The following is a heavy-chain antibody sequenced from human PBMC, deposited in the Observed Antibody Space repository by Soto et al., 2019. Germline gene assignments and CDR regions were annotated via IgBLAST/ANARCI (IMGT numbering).Heavy chain of an antibody. CDR2: IYYSGST. Sequence: SETLSLTCTVSGGSISSSSYYRGWIRQPPGKGLEWIGSIYYSGSTNYNPSLKSRVTISVDTSKNQFSLKLSSVTAADTAVYFCARWSTKTRGYGGHDYWGQGTLVTSPQ. J-gene: IGHJ4*02. V-gene: IGHV4-39*07. CDR1: GGSISSSSYY. CDR3: ARWSTKTRGYGGHDY. D-gene: IGHD1-26*01.